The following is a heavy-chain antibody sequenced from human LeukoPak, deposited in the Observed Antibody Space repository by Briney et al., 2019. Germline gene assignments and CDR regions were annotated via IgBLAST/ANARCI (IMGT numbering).Heavy chain of an antibody. J-gene: IGHJ6*02. Sequence: GSLRLSCAASGFTFRSYGMHWVRQVPGKGLEWVAVITYDGSNKYYADSVKGRFTISRDNSRNTLYLQMNSLRVEDRAVYFCAKDQRTMTRRMDVWGQGTAVTVSS. D-gene: IGHD2-2*01. V-gene: IGHV3-30*18. CDR1: GFTFRSYG. CDR3: AKDQRTMTRRMDV. CDR2: ITYDGSNK.